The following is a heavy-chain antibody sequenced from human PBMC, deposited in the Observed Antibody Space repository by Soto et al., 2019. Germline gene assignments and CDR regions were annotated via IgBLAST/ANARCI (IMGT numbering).Heavy chain of an antibody. CDR3: ASRLADWGGDCYYGAFDI. CDR2: IYSGGST. V-gene: IGHV3-53*01. CDR1: GFTVSSNY. J-gene: IGHJ3*02. D-gene: IGHD2-21*02. Sequence: EVQLVESEGGLIQPGGSLRLSCAASGFTVSSNYMSWVRQAPGKGLEWVSVIYSGGSTYYADSVKGRFTISRDNSKNTLYRQTNGLRAKDTAVYYSASRLADWGGDCYYGAFDIWGEGTMVTVSS.